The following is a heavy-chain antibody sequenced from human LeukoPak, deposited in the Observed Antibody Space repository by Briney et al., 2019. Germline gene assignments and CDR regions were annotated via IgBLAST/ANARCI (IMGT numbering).Heavy chain of an antibody. CDR2: IYYTGST. V-gene: IGHV4-31*03. J-gene: IGHJ4*02. D-gene: IGHD5-12*01. Sequence: PQTLSLTCTVSGGSISSGGYYWSWLRQHPGKGLEWIGYIYYTGSTSYNPSLKSRLTISVDTSKNQFSLKLTSVTAADTAVYFCARASGRRGYSGYEFGYWGQGTLVTVSS. CDR1: GGSISSGGYY. CDR3: ARASGRRGYSGYEFGY.